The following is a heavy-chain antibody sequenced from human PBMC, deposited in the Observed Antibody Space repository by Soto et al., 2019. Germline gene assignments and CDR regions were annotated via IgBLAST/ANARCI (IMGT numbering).Heavy chain of an antibody. V-gene: IGHV4-28*01. CDR1: GYSISSSNW. D-gene: IGHD1-26*01. J-gene: IGHJ4*02. CDR2: IYYSGTT. Sequence: QVQLQESGPGLVKPSDTLSLTCAVSGYSISSSNWWGWIRQPPGKGLEWIGYIYYSGTTYYNPSLRSRVTMSVETSKNQFSLKLTSVTAVDTAVYYCARREIQGPIDYWGQGTLVTVSS. CDR3: ARREIQGPIDY.